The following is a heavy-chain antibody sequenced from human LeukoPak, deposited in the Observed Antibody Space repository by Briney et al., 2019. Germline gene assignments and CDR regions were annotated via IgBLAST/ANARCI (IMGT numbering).Heavy chain of an antibody. Sequence: GGSLRLSCAASGFTFSSYGMHWVRQAPGKGLEWVAVISYDGSNKYYADSVKGRFTISRDNSKNTLYLQMNSLRAEDTAVYCCAKEANYYDSSGYYYVGAFDIWGQGTMVTVSS. V-gene: IGHV3-30*18. J-gene: IGHJ3*02. CDR3: AKEANYYDSSGYYYVGAFDI. CDR2: ISYDGSNK. CDR1: GFTFSSYG. D-gene: IGHD3-22*01.